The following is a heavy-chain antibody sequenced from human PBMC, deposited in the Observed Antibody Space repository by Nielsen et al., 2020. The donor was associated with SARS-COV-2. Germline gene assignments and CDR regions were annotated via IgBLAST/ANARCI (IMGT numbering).Heavy chain of an antibody. Sequence: SLKISCAASGFTFDDYAMHWVRQAPGKGLEWVSGISWNSGSIGYADSVKGRFTISRDNAKNTLYLQMNSLRAEDTAVYYCARSYSGSYLGWFDPWGQGTLVTVSS. CDR2: ISWNSGSI. CDR1: GFTFDDYA. CDR3: ARSYSGSYLGWFDP. D-gene: IGHD1-26*01. V-gene: IGHV3-9*01. J-gene: IGHJ5*02.